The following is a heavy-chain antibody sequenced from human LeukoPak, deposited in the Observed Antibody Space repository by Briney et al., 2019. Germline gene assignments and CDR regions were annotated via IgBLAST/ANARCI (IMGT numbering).Heavy chain of an antibody. V-gene: IGHV3-11*01. Sequence: GGSLRLSCAASGFTFNDYYMSWIRQAPGKGLEWLSYINIGGTNTHYADSVKGRFTISRDNAKHSLFLQMNSLRAEDTAVYYCAKDIPLRMVRGVISLGYFDYWGQGTLVTVSS. J-gene: IGHJ4*02. CDR2: INIGGTNT. CDR1: GFTFNDYY. CDR3: AKDIPLRMVRGVISLGYFDY. D-gene: IGHD3-10*01.